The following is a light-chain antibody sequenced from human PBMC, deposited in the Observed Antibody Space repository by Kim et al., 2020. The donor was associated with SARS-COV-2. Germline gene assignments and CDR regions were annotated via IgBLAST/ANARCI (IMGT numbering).Light chain of an antibody. J-gene: IGKJ2*01. CDR1: QSVSSNY. V-gene: IGKV3-20*01. Sequence: EIVLTQSPGTLSLSPGERATLSCRASQSVSSNYLGWYQQKPGQAPRLLIYGASSRATGIPDRFSGSGSGTDFTLTISRLEPDDFAVYYCQQYGSSPYTFGQGTKLEI. CDR3: QQYGSSPYT. CDR2: GAS.